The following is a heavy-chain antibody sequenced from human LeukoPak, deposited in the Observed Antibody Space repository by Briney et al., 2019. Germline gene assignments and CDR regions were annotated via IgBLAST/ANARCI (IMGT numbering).Heavy chain of an antibody. Sequence: GGSLRLSCAASGFTFTDYYMSWIRQAPGKGLEWVSYITNSGTTIYYADSVKGRFTISRDNAKNSLYLQMNSLRAEDTAVYYCARDGHYEILTGYFQDWGQGTLVTVSS. CDR3: ARDGHYEILTGYFQD. D-gene: IGHD3-9*01. J-gene: IGHJ1*01. CDR1: GFTFTDYY. CDR2: ITNSGTTI. V-gene: IGHV3-11*01.